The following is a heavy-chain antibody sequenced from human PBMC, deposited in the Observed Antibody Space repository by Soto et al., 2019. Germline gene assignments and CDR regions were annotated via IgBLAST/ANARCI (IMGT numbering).Heavy chain of an antibody. CDR3: ATLVYEPRLNHRCFDF. CDR2: IFHDGTA. V-gene: IGHV4-4*02. CDR1: GVSISSGNW. Sequence: SETLSLTCAVSGVSISSGNWWTWVRQSPQRGLEYIGDIFHDGTANYYPSFERRVAISVDTSNNQFSLNLPSVTAADPAIYLCATLVYEPRLNHRCFDFCGRVTLGTVYS. D-gene: IGHD3-22*01. J-gene: IGHJ4*02.